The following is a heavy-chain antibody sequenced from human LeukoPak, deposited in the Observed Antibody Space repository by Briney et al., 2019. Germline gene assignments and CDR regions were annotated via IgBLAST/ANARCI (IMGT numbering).Heavy chain of an antibody. CDR1: GGTFSSYA. V-gene: IGHV1-69*13. CDR2: IIPIFGTA. D-gene: IGHD4-17*01. Sequence: EASVKVSCKASGGTFSSYAISWVRQAPGQGLEWMGGIIPIFGTANYAQKFQGRVTITADESTSTAYMELSSLRSEDTAVYYCARAKGDYVVDWFDPWGQGTLVTVSS. J-gene: IGHJ5*02. CDR3: ARAKGDYVVDWFDP.